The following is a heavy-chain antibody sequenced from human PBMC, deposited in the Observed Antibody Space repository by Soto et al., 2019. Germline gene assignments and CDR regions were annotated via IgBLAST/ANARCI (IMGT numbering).Heavy chain of an antibody. D-gene: IGHD6-13*01. CDR2: INPNSGGT. J-gene: IGHJ4*02. V-gene: IGHV1-2*02. Sequence: ASVKVSCKASGYTFTGYYMHWVRQAPGQGLEWMGWINPNSGGTNYAQKFQGSVTMTRDTSISTAYMELSRLRSDDTAVYYCASRRDRAYSSSYGYWGQGTMVTVYS. CDR3: ASRRDRAYSSSYGY. CDR1: GYTFTGYY.